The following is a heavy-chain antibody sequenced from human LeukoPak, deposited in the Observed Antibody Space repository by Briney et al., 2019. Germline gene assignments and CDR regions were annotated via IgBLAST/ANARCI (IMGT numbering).Heavy chain of an antibody. J-gene: IGHJ4*02. D-gene: IGHD2-2*02. CDR2: IRYDGSNK. Sequence: GGSLRLSCAASGFTFSSYGMHWVRQAPGKGLEWVAFIRYDGSNKYYADSVKGRFTISRDNSKNTLYLQMNSLRAEDTAVYYCANSLYCSSTSCYTEPRYWGQGTLVTVSS. CDR3: ANSLYCSSTSCYTEPRY. CDR1: GFTFSSYG. V-gene: IGHV3-30*02.